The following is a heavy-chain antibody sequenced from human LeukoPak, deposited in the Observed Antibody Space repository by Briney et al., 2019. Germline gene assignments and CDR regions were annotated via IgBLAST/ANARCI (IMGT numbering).Heavy chain of an antibody. J-gene: IGHJ5*02. D-gene: IGHD3-3*01. V-gene: IGHV4-34*01. CDR2: INHSGST. Sequence: SSETLSLTCAVYGGSFSGYYWSWIRQPPGKGLEWIGEINHSGSTNYNPSLKSRVTISVDTSKNQFSLKLSSVTAADTAVYYCARTTDFWSGLNWFDPWGQGTLVTVSS. CDR3: ARTTDFWSGLNWFDP. CDR1: GGSFSGYY.